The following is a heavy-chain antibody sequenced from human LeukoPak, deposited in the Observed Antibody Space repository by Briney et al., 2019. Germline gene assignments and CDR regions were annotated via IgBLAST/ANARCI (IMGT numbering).Heavy chain of an antibody. Sequence: SETLSLTCTVSGGSISSYYWSWIRQPAGKGLEWIGRIYTSGSTNYNPSLKSRVTISVDTSKNQFSLKLSSVTAADTAVYYCARHGVPYSSSWYVDWGQGTLVTVSS. CDR3: ARHGVPYSSSWYVD. D-gene: IGHD6-13*01. V-gene: IGHV4-4*07. J-gene: IGHJ4*02. CDR1: GGSISSYY. CDR2: IYTSGST.